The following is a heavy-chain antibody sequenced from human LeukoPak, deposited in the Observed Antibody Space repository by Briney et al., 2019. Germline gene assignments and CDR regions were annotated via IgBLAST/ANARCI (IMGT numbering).Heavy chain of an antibody. V-gene: IGHV1-2*02. CDR3: AITKLAVAGTFHHAFDI. J-gene: IGHJ3*02. D-gene: IGHD6-19*01. CDR2: INPNSGGT. CDR1: GYTFTGYY. Sequence: ASVKVSCKASGYTFTGYYMHWVRQAPGQGLEWMGWINPNSGGTNYAQKFQGRVTMTRDTSISTAYMELSRLRSDDTAVYYCAITKLAVAGTFHHAFDIWGQGTMVTVSS.